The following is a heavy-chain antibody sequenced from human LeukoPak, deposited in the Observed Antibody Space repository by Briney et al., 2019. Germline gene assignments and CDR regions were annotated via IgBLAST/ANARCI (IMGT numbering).Heavy chain of an antibody. Sequence: GGSLRLSCAASGFTFNTYWMHWVRQAPGKGLVWVSRINSDGRRTTYADSLKGRFTISRDNAKNTLYLQMNSLRAEDTAVYYCARDLDYGGNSNFDHWGQGTLVTVSS. CDR3: ARDLDYGGNSNFDH. CDR2: INSDGRRT. CDR1: GFTFNTYW. V-gene: IGHV3-74*01. J-gene: IGHJ4*02. D-gene: IGHD4-23*01.